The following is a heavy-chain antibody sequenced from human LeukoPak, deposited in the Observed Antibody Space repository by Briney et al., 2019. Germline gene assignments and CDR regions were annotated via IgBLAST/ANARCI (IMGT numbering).Heavy chain of an antibody. D-gene: IGHD6-6*01. CDR2: ISNSGATT. Sequence: PGGSLRLSCAASGFTFSSYPMSWVRQAPGKGPEWVSAISNSGATTYYADSVKGRITTSRDNSKNTLYLQMNRLRAEDTAVYYCAKFQSYSSSPHWGLGTLVTVSS. V-gene: IGHV3-23*01. CDR1: GFTFSSYP. CDR3: AKFQSYSSSPH. J-gene: IGHJ4*02.